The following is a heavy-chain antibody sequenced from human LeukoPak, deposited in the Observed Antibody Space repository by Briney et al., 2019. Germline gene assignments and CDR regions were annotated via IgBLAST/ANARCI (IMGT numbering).Heavy chain of an antibody. V-gene: IGHV3-9*01. CDR1: GFTFDDYA. D-gene: IGHD6-13*01. Sequence: GGSLRLSCAASGFTFDDYAMHWVRQAPGKGLEWVSGISWNSGSIGYADSVKGRFTISRDNAKNSLYLQMNSLRAEDTAVYYCASPIAAAGIDYWGQGTLVTVSS. CDR2: ISWNSGSI. J-gene: IGHJ4*02. CDR3: ASPIAAAGIDY.